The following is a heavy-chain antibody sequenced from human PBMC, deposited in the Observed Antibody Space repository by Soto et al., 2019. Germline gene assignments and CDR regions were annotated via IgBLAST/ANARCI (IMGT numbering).Heavy chain of an antibody. CDR2: ISYDGSNK. CDR1: GSTFSSYA. CDR3: ARATGYSSSWYSYDY. J-gene: IGHJ4*02. D-gene: IGHD6-13*01. Sequence: GGSLRLSCAASGSTFSSYAMHWVRQAPGKGLEWVAVISYDGSNKYYADSVKGRFTISRDNSKNTLYLQMNSLRAEDTAVYYCARATGYSSSWYSYDYWGQGTLVTVSS. V-gene: IGHV3-30-3*01.